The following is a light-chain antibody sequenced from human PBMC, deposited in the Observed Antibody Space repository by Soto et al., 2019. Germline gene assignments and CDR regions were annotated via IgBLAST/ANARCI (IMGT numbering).Light chain of an antibody. J-gene: IGKJ2*01. V-gene: IGKV3-15*01. CDR1: QSVASN. Sequence: EIVMTQSPSSLSVSPGDGATLSCRASQSVASNVAWYQQKPGQGPRLLIHGASTRAVGVPARFSGSGSGTDFTLPISSLHSEDFAVYYCQQYHNWPPQYTFGQGTKLQIK. CDR2: GAS. CDR3: QQYHNWPPQYT.